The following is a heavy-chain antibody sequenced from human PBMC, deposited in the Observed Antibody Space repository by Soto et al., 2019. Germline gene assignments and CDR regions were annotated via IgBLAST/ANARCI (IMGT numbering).Heavy chain of an antibody. Sequence: PVKGSCNASGYTITSYYMHWGRKNTRQGLEWMGMIIPILGIANYAQKFLGRVTITADKSTSTAYMELSSLRSEDTAVYYCARRTNIVAMKDAFDIWGQGTMVT. CDR3: ARRTNIVAMKDAFDI. CDR1: GYTITSYY. CDR2: IIPILGIA. D-gene: IGHD5-12*01. J-gene: IGHJ3*02. V-gene: IGHV1-69*02.